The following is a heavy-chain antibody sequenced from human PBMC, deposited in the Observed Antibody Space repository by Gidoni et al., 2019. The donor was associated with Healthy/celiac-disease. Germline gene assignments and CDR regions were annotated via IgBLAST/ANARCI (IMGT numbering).Heavy chain of an antibody. J-gene: IGHJ5*02. Sequence: PGASVNVSCKASCYTFTSYGISWVRQAPGQGLEWMGWISAYNGNTNYAQKLQGRVTMTTDTSTSTAYMELRSLRSDDTAVYYCARPLPYGSGSSGFDPWGQGTLVTVSS. CDR3: ARPLPYGSGSSGFDP. CDR2: ISAYNGNT. D-gene: IGHD3-10*01. V-gene: IGHV1-18*01. CDR1: CYTFTSYG.